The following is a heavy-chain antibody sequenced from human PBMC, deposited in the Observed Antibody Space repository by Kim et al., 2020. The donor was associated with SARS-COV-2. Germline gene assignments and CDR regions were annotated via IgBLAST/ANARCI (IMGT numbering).Heavy chain of an antibody. CDR2: IYSGGST. D-gene: IGHD3-3*01. CDR3: ARVWTSNHLDY. V-gene: IGHV3-53*01. CDR1: GFTVSTSY. J-gene: IGHJ4*02. Sequence: GGSLRLSCAASGFTVSTSYMSWVRQAPGKGLEWVSVIYSGGSTYHADSVKGRFIISRDSSKNILYLQMNSLRVEDTAVYFCARVWTSNHLDYWCQGTLVT.